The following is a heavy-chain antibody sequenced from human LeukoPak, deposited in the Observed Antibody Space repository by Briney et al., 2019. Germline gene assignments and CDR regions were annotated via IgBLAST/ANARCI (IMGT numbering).Heavy chain of an antibody. J-gene: IGHJ5*02. Sequence: ASVKVSCKASGYTFTGYYMHWVRQAPGQGLEWMGWINPNSGGTNYAQKFQGRVTMTTDTSTSTAYMELGSLRSDDTAVYYCARDEMGYSGSYYLSFDPWGQGTLVTVAS. CDR1: GYTFTGYY. CDR3: ARDEMGYSGSYYLSFDP. D-gene: IGHD1-26*01. CDR2: INPNSGGT. V-gene: IGHV1-2*02.